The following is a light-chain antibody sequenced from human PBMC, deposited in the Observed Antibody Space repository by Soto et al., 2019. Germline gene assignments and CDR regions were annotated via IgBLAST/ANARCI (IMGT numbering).Light chain of an antibody. J-gene: IGLJ1*01. V-gene: IGLV2-14*03. CDR2: DVN. Sequence: QSVLTQPASVSGSPGQSITISCAGTSSDVGAYNYVSWYQHHPGKAPKLMIYDVNNRPSGDSNRFSGSKSGNTASLTISGLQAEDEADYSCSSWTSGATHVFGRGTKVTVL. CDR3: SSWTSGATHV. CDR1: SSDVGAYNY.